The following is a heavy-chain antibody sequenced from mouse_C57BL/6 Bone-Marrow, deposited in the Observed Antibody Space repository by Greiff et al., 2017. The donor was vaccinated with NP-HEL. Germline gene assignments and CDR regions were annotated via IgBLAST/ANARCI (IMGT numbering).Heavy chain of an antibody. D-gene: IGHD2-4*01. V-gene: IGHV5-16*01. CDR2: INYDGSST. CDR3: AREGGLRRRTYAMDY. CDR1: GFTFSDYY. Sequence: EVQVVESEGGLVQPGSYMKLSCTASGFTFSDYYMAWVRQVPEKGLEWVANINYDGSSTYYLDSLKSRFIISRDNAKNILYLQMRSLKSEDTATYYCAREGGLRRRTYAMDYWGQGTSVTVSS. J-gene: IGHJ4*01.